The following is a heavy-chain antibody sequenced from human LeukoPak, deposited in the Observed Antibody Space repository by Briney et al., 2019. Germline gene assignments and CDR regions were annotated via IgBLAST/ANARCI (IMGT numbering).Heavy chain of an antibody. CDR2: IYSDNT. CDR1: GFTVSTNS. V-gene: IGHV3-53*01. CDR3: ARAYSERYGLGYYYMDV. J-gene: IGHJ6*03. D-gene: IGHD1-26*01. Sequence: GGSLRLSCTASGFTVSTNSMSWVRQAPGKGLEWVSFIYSDNTHYSDSVKGRFTISRDNSKNTLYLQMNSLRAEDTAVYYCARAYSERYGLGYYYMDVWGKGTTVTISS.